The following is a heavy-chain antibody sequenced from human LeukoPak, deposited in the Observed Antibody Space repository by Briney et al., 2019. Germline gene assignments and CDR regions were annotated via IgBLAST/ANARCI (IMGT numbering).Heavy chain of an antibody. Sequence: ASVKVSCKASGYTLTGYYMHWVRQAPGQGLEWMGWINPNSGGTNYAQKFQGRVTMTRDTSISTAYMELSRLRSDDTAVYYCARARSDYYDSSGYIGIDAFDIWGQGTMVTVSS. CDR1: GYTLTGYY. V-gene: IGHV1-2*02. J-gene: IGHJ3*02. D-gene: IGHD3-22*01. CDR2: INPNSGGT. CDR3: ARARSDYYDSSGYIGIDAFDI.